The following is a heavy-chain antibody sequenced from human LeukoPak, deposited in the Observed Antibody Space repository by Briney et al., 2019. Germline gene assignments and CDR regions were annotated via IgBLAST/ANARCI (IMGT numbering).Heavy chain of an antibody. V-gene: IGHV3-21*01. J-gene: IGHJ4*02. CDR3: ARDGGNCSSTSCSGYYFDS. Sequence: KTGGSLRLSCAASGFTFSSYSMNWVRQAPGKGLEWVSSISSSSSYIYYADSVKGRFTISRDNAKNSLYLQMNSLRAEDTAVYYCARDGGNCSSTSCSGYYFDSWGQGTLVTVSS. CDR2: ISSSSSYI. CDR1: GFTFSSYS. D-gene: IGHD2-2*01.